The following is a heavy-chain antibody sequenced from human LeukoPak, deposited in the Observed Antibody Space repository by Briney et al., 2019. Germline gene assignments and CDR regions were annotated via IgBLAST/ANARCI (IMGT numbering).Heavy chain of an antibody. CDR1: GYSFTDYY. V-gene: IGHV1-2*02. CDR3: ARLGMPGFDY. CDR2: INPNSGGT. Sequence: ASVKVSCKASGYSFTDYYIHWVRQAPGQGLEWMGWINPNSGGTNYAQKFQGRVTMTRDTSISTAYMELSRLRSDDTAVYYCARLGMPGFDYWGQGTLVTVSS. D-gene: IGHD2-2*01. J-gene: IGHJ4*02.